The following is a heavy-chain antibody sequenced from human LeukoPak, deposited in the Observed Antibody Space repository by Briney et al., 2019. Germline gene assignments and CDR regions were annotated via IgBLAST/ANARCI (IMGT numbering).Heavy chain of an antibody. CDR1: GFTFSSYW. V-gene: IGHV3-7*04. J-gene: IGHJ4*01. CDR3: ARGVTTSDY. D-gene: IGHD3-22*01. Sequence: PGGSLRLSCAASGFTFSSYWMSWVRQAPGKGLEWMASIIQDGSEKYYVDSVKGRFTISRDNAKNSLDLQMNSLRAEDTAVYHCARGVTTSDYWGHGTLVTVSS. CDR2: IIQDGSEK.